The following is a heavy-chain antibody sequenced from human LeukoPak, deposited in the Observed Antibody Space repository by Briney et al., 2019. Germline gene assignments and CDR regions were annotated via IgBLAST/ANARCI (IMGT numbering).Heavy chain of an antibody. J-gene: IGHJ4*02. CDR2: INPNSGGT. D-gene: IGHD6-19*01. CDR1: GYTFTGYY. Sequence: ASVKVSCKASGYTFTGYYMHWVRQAPGQGLEWMGWINPNSGGTNYAQKFQGRVTMTRDTSISTAYMELSRLRSDDTAVYYCARASSISSGGFQSQLYYFDYWGQGTLVTVSS. V-gene: IGHV1-2*02. CDR3: ARASSISSGGFQSQLYYFDY.